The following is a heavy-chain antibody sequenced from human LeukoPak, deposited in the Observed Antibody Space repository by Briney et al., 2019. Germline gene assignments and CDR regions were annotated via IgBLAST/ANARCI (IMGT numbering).Heavy chain of an antibody. V-gene: IGHV3-23*01. CDR2: ISGSGGST. D-gene: IGHD3-22*01. CDR3: ARDYYYDSSGFYPPFDY. Sequence: PGGSLRLSCAASGFTFSSYGMSWVRQAPGKGLEWVSAISGSGGSTYYADSVKGRFTISRDNSKNTLYLQMNSLRAEDTALYYCARDYYYDSSGFYPPFDYWGQGTLVTVSS. J-gene: IGHJ4*02. CDR1: GFTFSSYG.